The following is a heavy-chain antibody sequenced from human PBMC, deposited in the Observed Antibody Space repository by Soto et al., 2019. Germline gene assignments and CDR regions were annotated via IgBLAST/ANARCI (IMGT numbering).Heavy chain of an antibody. CDR1: GYTYSSYD. Sequence: QVQLVQSGAEVKKPGASVKVSCKASGYTYSSYDINWVRQATGQGLEWMGWMNPNSGNTGYAQKFQGRVTMTRNTSISTAYMELSSLRSEDTAVYYCARGITIFGVVDPGGQGTLVTVSS. J-gene: IGHJ5*02. CDR2: MNPNSGNT. D-gene: IGHD3-3*01. CDR3: ARGITIFGVVDP. V-gene: IGHV1-8*01.